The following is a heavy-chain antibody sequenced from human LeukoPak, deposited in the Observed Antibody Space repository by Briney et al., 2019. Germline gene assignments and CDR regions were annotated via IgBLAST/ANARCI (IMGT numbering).Heavy chain of an antibody. CDR1: GFTFSSYG. CDR2: IWYDGSNK. J-gene: IGHJ6*02. CDR3: AKPLGYCSSTSCPLEYYYGMDV. V-gene: IGHV3-33*06. D-gene: IGHD2-2*01. Sequence: GGSLRLSCAASGFTFSSYGMHWVRQAPGKGLEWVAVIWYDGSNKYYADSVKGRFTISRDNSKNTLYLQMNSLRAEDTAVYYCAKPLGYCSSTSCPLEYYYGMDVWGQGTTVTVSS.